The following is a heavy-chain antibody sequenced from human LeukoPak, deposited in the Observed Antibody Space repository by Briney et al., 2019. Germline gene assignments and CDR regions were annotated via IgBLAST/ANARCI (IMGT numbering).Heavy chain of an antibody. CDR3: ARDRVGATDYFDY. Sequence: GGSLRLSCAASGFTFSSYAMHWVRQAPGKGLEWVTVISYDGSNKYYADSVKGRFTISRDNSKNTLYLQMNSLRAEDTAVYYCARDRVGATDYFDYWGQGTLVTVSS. CDR2: ISYDGSNK. D-gene: IGHD1-26*01. V-gene: IGHV3-30-3*01. J-gene: IGHJ4*02. CDR1: GFTFSSYA.